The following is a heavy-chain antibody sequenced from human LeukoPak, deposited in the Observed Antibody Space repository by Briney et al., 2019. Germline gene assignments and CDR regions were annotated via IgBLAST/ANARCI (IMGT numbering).Heavy chain of an antibody. J-gene: IGHJ5*02. V-gene: IGHV4-34*01. D-gene: IGHD6-13*01. CDR3: VRHFHGSGYVVDL. Sequence: KPSETLSLTCAVYGGSFSGYYWSWIRQPPGKGLEWIGEINHSGSTNYNPSLKSRVTISVDTTKNQFSLKLTSVTAADTAVYFCVRHFHGSGYVVDLWGQGTLVAVSS. CDR2: INHSGST. CDR1: GGSFSGYY.